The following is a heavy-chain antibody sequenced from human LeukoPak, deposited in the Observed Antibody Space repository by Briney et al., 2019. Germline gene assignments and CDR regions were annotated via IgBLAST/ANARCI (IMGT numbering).Heavy chain of an antibody. D-gene: IGHD1-26*01. CDR1: GCTFMSYG. V-gene: IGHV1-18*01. CDR3: AREIGSPNWFDP. CDR2: ISAYNGNT. Sequence: ASVKVSCKTSGCTFMSYGISWVRQAPGQGLEWMGWISAYNGNTNYAQKLQGRVTMTTDTSTSTAYMELRSLRSDDTAVYYCAREIGSPNWFDPWGQGTLVTVSS. J-gene: IGHJ5*02.